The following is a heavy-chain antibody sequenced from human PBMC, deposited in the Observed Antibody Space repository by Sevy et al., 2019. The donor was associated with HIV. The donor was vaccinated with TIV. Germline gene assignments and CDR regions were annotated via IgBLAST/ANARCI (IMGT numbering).Heavy chain of an antibody. CDR1: GYTFTGQY. CDR2: INPNSGVT. V-gene: IGHV1-2*02. Sequence: ASVKVSCKASGYTFTGQYIHWVRQAPGQGLQWMGWINPNSGVTNHAQKFQGRVTMTRDTSINTAYMELSGLKSDDTAVYYGARDVRLRGYSYGSFDHWGQGTLVTVSS. J-gene: IGHJ4*02. D-gene: IGHD5-18*01. CDR3: ARDVRLRGYSYGSFDH.